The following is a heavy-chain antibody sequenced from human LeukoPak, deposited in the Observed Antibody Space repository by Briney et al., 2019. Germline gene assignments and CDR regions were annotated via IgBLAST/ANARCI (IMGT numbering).Heavy chain of an antibody. V-gene: IGHV4-59*12. CDR3: ARDLNGIGGYQLLFGAFDI. J-gene: IGHJ3*02. CDR1: GGSISSYY. CDR2: IYYSGST. D-gene: IGHD2-2*01. Sequence: SETLSLTCTVSGGSISSYYWSWIRQPPGKGLEWIGYIYYSGSTNYNPSLKSRVTISVDTSKNQFSLNLNSVTAADTAVYYCARDLNGIGGYQLLFGAFDIWGQGTMVTVSS.